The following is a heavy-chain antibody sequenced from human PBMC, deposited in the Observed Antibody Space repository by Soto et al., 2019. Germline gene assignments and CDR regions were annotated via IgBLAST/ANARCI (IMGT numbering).Heavy chain of an antibody. J-gene: IGHJ3*02. Sequence: EVQLVESGGGLVKPGGSLRLSCAASGFTFSSYSMNWVRQAPGKGLEWVSSISSSGSYIYYADSVKGRFTISRDNAKNSLYLQMNSLRAEDTAVYYCARGYHYYDSSGYDKWDAFDIWGQGTMVTVSS. CDR2: ISSSGSYI. CDR3: ARGYHYYDSSGYDKWDAFDI. CDR1: GFTFSSYS. V-gene: IGHV3-21*01. D-gene: IGHD3-22*01.